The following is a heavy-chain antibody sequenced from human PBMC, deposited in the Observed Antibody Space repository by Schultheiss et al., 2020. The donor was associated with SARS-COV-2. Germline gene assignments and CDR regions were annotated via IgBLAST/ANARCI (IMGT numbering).Heavy chain of an antibody. D-gene: IGHD3-10*01. V-gene: IGHV1-2*02. CDR2: INPNSGGT. CDR1: GYTFTGYY. J-gene: IGHJ6*02. CDR3: ARGGLWFGESGLAYYYYYGMDV. Sequence: ASGKVSCKASGYTFTGYYMHWVRQAPGQGLEWMGWINPNSGGTNYAQKFQGRVTMTRDTSISTAYMELSRLRSDDTAVYYCARGGLWFGESGLAYYYYYGMDVWGQGTTVTVSS.